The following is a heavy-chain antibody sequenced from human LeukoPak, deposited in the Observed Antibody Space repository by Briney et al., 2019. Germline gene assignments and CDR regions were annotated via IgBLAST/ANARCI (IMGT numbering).Heavy chain of an antibody. CDR2: INAGNGNT. Sequence: ASVKVSCTASGYTFTSYAMHWVRQAPGQRLEWMGWINAGNGNTKYSQKFQGRVTITRDTSASTAYMELSSLRSEDTAVYYCARGEEVVATMIDYWGQGTLVTVSS. J-gene: IGHJ4*02. CDR1: GYTFTSYA. CDR3: ARGEEVVATMIDY. V-gene: IGHV1-3*01. D-gene: IGHD5-12*01.